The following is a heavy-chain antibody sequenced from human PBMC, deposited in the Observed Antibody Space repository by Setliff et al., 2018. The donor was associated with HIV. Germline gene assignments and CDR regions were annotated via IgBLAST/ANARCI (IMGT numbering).Heavy chain of an antibody. CDR1: GGSINSRTHY. D-gene: IGHD1-26*01. J-gene: IGHJ5*02. Sequence: KPSETLSLTCNVSGGSINSRTHYWGWMRQPPGKGLEWIGSILYSRINYYNPSLEGRITQSISLSKNQFSLKLTSVTAADSALCFCVRQSGSFWYVDPWGQGTQVTVS. CDR2: ILYSRIN. V-gene: IGHV4-39*01. CDR3: VRQSGSFWYVDP.